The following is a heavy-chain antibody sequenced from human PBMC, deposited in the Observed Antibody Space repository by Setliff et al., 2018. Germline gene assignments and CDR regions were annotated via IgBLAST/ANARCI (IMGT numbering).Heavy chain of an antibody. CDR3: ASLSPIAAAYDY. Sequence: PGESLKISCKGSGYSFSNFWIGWVRQMPGKGLEWMGIIYPGDSHTRYSPPFQGQVTISVDTSKNQFSLKLSSVTAADTAVYYCASLSPIAAAYDYWGQGTLVTVSS. CDR2: IYPGDSHT. CDR1: GYSFSNFW. J-gene: IGHJ4*02. D-gene: IGHD6-13*01. V-gene: IGHV5-51*01.